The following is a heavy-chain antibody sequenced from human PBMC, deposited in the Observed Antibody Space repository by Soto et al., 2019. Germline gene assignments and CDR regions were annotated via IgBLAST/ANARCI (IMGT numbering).Heavy chain of an antibody. Sequence: SETLSLTCPVSVGSISSYYWSWVRQPPGKGLEWIGYIYYSGSTDYKPSLKSRVTISVDTSKNQFSLKLSSVTAADTAVYYCARLPGRYGGKKYYYYYGIDVWGQGLRSPSP. CDR1: VGSISSYY. CDR2: IYYSGST. D-gene: IGHD2-15*01. CDR3: ARLPGRYGGKKYYYYYGIDV. J-gene: IGHJ6*02. V-gene: IGHV4-59*01.